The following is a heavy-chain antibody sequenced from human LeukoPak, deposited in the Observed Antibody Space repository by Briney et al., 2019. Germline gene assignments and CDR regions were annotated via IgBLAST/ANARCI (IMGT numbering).Heavy chain of an antibody. D-gene: IGHD4-17*01. CDR3: ARDGADGDYDGAFDI. V-gene: IGHV4-59*01. J-gene: IGHJ3*02. Sequence: PSETLSLTCTVSRGSISSYYWSWLRQPPGKGLEWIGYISYSGSTNYNPSLKSRVTISVDTSKNHFSLRLNSVTAADTAVYYCARDGADGDYDGAFDIWGQGTMVTVSS. CDR1: RGSISSYY. CDR2: ISYSGST.